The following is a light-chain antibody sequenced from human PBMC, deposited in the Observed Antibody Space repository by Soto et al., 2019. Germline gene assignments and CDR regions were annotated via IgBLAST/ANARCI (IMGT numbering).Light chain of an antibody. Sequence: DIQMTQSPSTLSSSVGYRFTITGLASQNVSTWLAWYQHKPRKAPKLLLFDVSNLESGVPSRFSGSGSGTEFTLTISSLQSDDFATYYCQQADSFPITFGQGPRLEIK. J-gene: IGKJ5*01. CDR1: QNVSTW. CDR3: QQADSFPIT. V-gene: IGKV1-5*01. CDR2: DVS.